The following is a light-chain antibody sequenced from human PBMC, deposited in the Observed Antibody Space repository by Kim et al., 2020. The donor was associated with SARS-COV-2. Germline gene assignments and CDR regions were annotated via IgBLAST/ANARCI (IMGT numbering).Light chain of an antibody. CDR3: QQYNSYST. CDR2: DAS. J-gene: IGKJ1*01. Sequence: SASVGDRVTMTCRASQSISSWLAWYQQKPGKAPKLLIYDASSLESGVPSRFSGSGSGTEFTLTISSLQPDDFATYYGQQYNSYSTFGQGTKVDIK. CDR1: QSISSW. V-gene: IGKV1-5*01.